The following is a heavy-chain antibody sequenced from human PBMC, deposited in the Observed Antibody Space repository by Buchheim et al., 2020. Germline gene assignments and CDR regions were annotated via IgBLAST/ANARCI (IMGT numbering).Heavy chain of an antibody. Sequence: QVQLVQSGAEVKKPGASVKVSCKASGYTFTGYYMHWVRQAPGHGLEWMGWINPNSGGTNYAQKFLGRVTMTRDTSISTSYMELGRMRSNDTAVYYCARAFAYNWNSHNGFDPWGQGTL. CDR3: ARAFAYNWNSHNGFDP. V-gene: IGHV1-2*02. CDR2: INPNSGGT. CDR1: GYTFTGYY. D-gene: IGHD1-7*01. J-gene: IGHJ5*02.